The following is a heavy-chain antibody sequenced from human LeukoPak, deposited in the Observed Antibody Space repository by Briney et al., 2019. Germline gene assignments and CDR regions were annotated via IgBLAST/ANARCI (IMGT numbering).Heavy chain of an antibody. CDR3: ARGPRKGPRYYGDYVEYYFDY. CDR2: INHSGST. CDR1: GGSFSGYY. Sequence: PSETLSLTCAVYGGSFSGYYWSWIRQPPGEGLEWIGEINHSGSTNYNPSLKSRVTISVDTSKNQFSLKLSSVTAADTAVYYCARGPRKGPRYYGDYVEYYFDYWGQGTLVTVSS. D-gene: IGHD4-17*01. V-gene: IGHV4-34*01. J-gene: IGHJ4*02.